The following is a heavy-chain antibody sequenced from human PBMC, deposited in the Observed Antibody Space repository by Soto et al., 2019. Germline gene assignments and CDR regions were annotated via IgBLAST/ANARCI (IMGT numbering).Heavy chain of an antibody. V-gene: IGHV1-2*02. Sequence: ASVKVSCKASGYTFTGYYMHWVRQAPGQGLEWMGWINPNSGGTNYAQKFQGRVTMTRDTSISTAYMELSRLRSDDTAVYYCALPADYYDSSGYYFDAFDIWGQGTMVTVSS. CDR3: ALPADYYDSSGYYFDAFDI. J-gene: IGHJ3*02. D-gene: IGHD3-22*01. CDR1: GYTFTGYY. CDR2: INPNSGGT.